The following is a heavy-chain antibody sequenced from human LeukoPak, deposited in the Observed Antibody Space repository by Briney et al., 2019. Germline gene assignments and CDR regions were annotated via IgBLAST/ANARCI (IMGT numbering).Heavy chain of an antibody. Sequence: PGGSLRLSCAASGFTFSSYGMYWVRQAPGKGLEWVAVISYDGSNKYEADSVKGRFTISRDNSKNTLYLQMNSLRAEDTAVYYCARDHEEYCSGGSCSRFDYWGQGTLVTVSS. CDR3: ARDHEEYCSGGSCSRFDY. CDR1: GFTFSSYG. J-gene: IGHJ4*02. CDR2: ISYDGSNK. D-gene: IGHD2-15*01. V-gene: IGHV3-30*03.